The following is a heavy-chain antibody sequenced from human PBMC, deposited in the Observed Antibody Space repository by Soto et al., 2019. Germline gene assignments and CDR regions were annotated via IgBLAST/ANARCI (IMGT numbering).Heavy chain of an antibody. V-gene: IGHV4-34*01. J-gene: IGHJ6*03. Sequence: QVQLQQWGAGLLKPSETLSLTCVVSGGSLSDYFWSWTRQPPGMALEWIGEINHLGSINYNPSLKSRVTMSVDTSKNQFSLTLNSVTAADTATYYCARGGISHWAYFYYMDVWDRGTTVTVSS. CDR3: ARGGISHWAYFYYMDV. D-gene: IGHD2-21*01. CDR1: GGSLSDYF. CDR2: INHLGSI.